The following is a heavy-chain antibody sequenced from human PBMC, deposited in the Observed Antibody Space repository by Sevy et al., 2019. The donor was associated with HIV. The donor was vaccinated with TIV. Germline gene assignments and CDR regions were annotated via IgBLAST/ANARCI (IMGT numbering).Heavy chain of an antibody. V-gene: IGHV1-8*02. D-gene: IGHD6-19*01. J-gene: IGHJ6*02. CDR2: MNTNTGNT. CDR3: ARVSGWHLRYGMDV. Sequence: ASVKVSCKASGFNFASYDIYWVRQATGQGLEWMGWMNTNTGNTGFAQKFQGRVTMTRNTSITTAYMERRHLRSEDTAVYYCARVSGWHLRYGMDVWGQGTTVTVSS. CDR1: GFNFASYD.